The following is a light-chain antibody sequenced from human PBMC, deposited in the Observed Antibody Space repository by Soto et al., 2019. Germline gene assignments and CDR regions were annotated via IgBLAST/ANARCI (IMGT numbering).Light chain of an antibody. CDR2: GAS. Sequence: EVLLTQSPATLSVSPGERATLSCRASQSVSSNLAWYQQTHGQAPRILIDGASTRDAGIPPRFSGSGSGTEFTLPISRLQSEDFEVYYCQQYNKSPLTFGGGTKVDIK. CDR3: QQYNKSPLT. CDR1: QSVSSN. V-gene: IGKV3-15*01. J-gene: IGKJ4*01.